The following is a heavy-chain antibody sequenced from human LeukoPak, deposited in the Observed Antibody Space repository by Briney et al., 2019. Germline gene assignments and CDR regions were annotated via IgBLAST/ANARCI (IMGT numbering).Heavy chain of an antibody. CDR1: GFTFNTFG. J-gene: IGHJ4*02. CDR3: AKVRSRPATMIVVALDY. CDR2: IRDDGSNK. D-gene: IGHD3-22*01. Sequence: GGSLRLSCAASGFTFNTFGMHWVRQAPGKGLEWVAFIRDDGSNKYYADSVKGRFTISRDNSKNTLYLQMNSLRAEDTAVYYCAKVRSRPATMIVVALDYWGQGTLVTVSS. V-gene: IGHV3-30*02.